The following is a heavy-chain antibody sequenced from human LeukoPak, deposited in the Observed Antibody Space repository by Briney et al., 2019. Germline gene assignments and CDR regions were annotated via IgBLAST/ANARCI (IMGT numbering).Heavy chain of an antibody. Sequence: PGGSLRLSCAASGFTFSSYWMHWVRQAPGKGLVWVSRINTDGSSTSYADSVKGRFTISRDNAKNSLYLQMNSLRAEDTAVYYCAKSTYTAMVLWGQGTLVTVSS. D-gene: IGHD5-18*01. CDR3: AKSTYTAMVL. J-gene: IGHJ4*02. CDR2: INTDGSST. CDR1: GFTFSSYW. V-gene: IGHV3-74*01.